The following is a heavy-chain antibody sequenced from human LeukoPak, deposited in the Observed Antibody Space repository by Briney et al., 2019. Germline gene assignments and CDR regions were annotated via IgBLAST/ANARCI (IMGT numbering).Heavy chain of an antibody. D-gene: IGHD4-17*01. Sequence: ASVKVSCKASGYTFTNYYMHWVRQPPGQGLEWMGCINPNTGGTNYAQRFQGRVTMTRDTSISTAYMELSRLRSDDTAVYYCARPTATVTTSLKFWGQGNLVTVSS. CDR1: GYTFTNYY. CDR3: ARPTATVTTSLKF. CDR2: INPNTGGT. J-gene: IGHJ4*02. V-gene: IGHV1-2*02.